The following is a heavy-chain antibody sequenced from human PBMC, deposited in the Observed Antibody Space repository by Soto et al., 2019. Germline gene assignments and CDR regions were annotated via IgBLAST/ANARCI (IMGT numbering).Heavy chain of an antibody. V-gene: IGHV2-70*04. D-gene: IGHD3-9*01. CDR2: IDWDDDK. J-gene: IGHJ4*02. CDR1: GFSLSTSGMR. CDR3: ARIGCYDIVTGYPWPDY. Sequence: SGPTLVNPTQTLTLTCTFSGFSLSTSGMRVSWIRQPPGKALEWLARIDWDDDKFYSTSLKTRLTISKDTSKNQVVLTMTNMDPVDTATYYCARIGCYDIVTGYPWPDYWGQGTLVTV.